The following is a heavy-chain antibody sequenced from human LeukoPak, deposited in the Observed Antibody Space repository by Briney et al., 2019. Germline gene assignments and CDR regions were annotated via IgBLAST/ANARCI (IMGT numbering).Heavy chain of an antibody. CDR1: GYTLTELS. CDR2: FDPDDGET. CDR3: ATATGGAWVHNGMDV. D-gene: IGHD7-27*01. V-gene: IGHV1-24*01. Sequence: ASVKVSCKVSGYTLTELSMHWVRQAPGKGLEWMGGFDPDDGETVYAQKFQGGVTMTEDTSTDTAYMELSSLRSEDTAMYYCATATGGAWVHNGMDVWGQGTTVTVSS. J-gene: IGHJ6*02.